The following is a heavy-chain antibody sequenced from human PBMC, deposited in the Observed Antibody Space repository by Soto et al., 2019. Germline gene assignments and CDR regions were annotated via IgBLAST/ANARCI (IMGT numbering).Heavy chain of an antibody. J-gene: IGHJ4*02. CDR2: VTYDGSKK. Sequence: QVQLVECGGGVVQPGRSLTLSSAASGFSFSLYDIHWVRQAPGKGLEWVSVVTYDGSKKYYADSVQGRFTISREKSKNTLYLEMNSLTAEDTAVYYGARGDLDVKGGSRVVGAGPVGDNWGQGTLVTVSS. D-gene: IGHD2-2*01. CDR1: GFSFSLYD. CDR3: ARGDLDVKGGSRVVGAGPVGDN. V-gene: IGHV3-30*03.